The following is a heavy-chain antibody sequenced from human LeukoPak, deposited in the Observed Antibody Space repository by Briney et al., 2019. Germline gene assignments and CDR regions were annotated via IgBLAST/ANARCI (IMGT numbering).Heavy chain of an antibody. CDR2: INHSGST. Sequence: PSETLSLTCAVYGGSFSGYYWSWIRQPPGKGLEWIGEINHSGSTNYNPSLKSRVTISVDTSKNQFSLKLSSVTAADTAVYYCATSQGVFWSGRPNWFDPWGQGTLVTVSS. CDR3: ATSQGVFWSGRPNWFDP. V-gene: IGHV4-34*01. CDR1: GGSFSGYY. D-gene: IGHD3-3*01. J-gene: IGHJ5*02.